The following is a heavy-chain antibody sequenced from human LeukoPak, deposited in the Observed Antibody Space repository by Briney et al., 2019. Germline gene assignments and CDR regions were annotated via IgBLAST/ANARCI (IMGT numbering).Heavy chain of an antibody. CDR3: ARDPYSSGWEPRAFDI. J-gene: IGHJ3*02. CDR2: IYYSGST. Sequence: PSETLSLTCTVSGGSISSYYWSWIRQPPGKGLEWIGYIYYSGSTNYNPSLKSRVTISVDTSKNQFSLKLSSVTAADTAVYYCARDPYSSGWEPRAFDIWGQGTMVTVSS. CDR1: GGSISSYY. D-gene: IGHD6-19*01. V-gene: IGHV4-59*12.